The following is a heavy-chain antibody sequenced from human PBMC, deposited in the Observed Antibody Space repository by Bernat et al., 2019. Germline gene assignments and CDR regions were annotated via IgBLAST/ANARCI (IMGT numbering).Heavy chain of an antibody. CDR2: INPGDGST. D-gene: IGHD6-6*01. CDR1: GYTFSSYS. V-gene: IGHV1-46*01. CDR3: ARDFSTSHASFDC. Sequence: QVQLVQSGAEVKKPGASVKVSCMASGYTFSSYSLHWLRQAPGQGLEWMAIINPGDGSTTYAQKFQGRVTVTRDTSTTTVYMDLSGLRSEDTAVYYCARDFSTSHASFDCWGQGTLVTVSS. J-gene: IGHJ4*02.